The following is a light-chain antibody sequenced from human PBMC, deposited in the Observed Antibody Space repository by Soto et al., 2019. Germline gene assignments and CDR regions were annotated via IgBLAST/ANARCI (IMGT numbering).Light chain of an antibody. Sequence: QSALTQPPSVSGSPGQSVTISCTGTSTDFVSYNRVSWYQQPPGTAPKLMIYEVSKRPSGVPDRFSGSESGNTASLTISGLQAADEADYYCSLYTRENDYVLGNGTKVTVL. CDR1: STDFVSYNR. J-gene: IGLJ1*01. V-gene: IGLV2-18*01. CDR2: EVS. CDR3: SLYTRENDYV.